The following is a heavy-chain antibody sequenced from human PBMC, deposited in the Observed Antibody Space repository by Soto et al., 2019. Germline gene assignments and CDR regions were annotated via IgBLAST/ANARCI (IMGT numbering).Heavy chain of an antibody. CDR1: GFTFSSYA. Sequence: GGSLRLSCAASGFTFSSYAMHWVRQAPGKGLEWVAVISYDGSNKYYADSVKGRFTISRDNSKNTLYLQMNSLRAEDTAVYYCARDIGDYYDSSGYLYYWGQGTLVTVSS. D-gene: IGHD3-22*01. CDR3: ARDIGDYYDSSGYLYY. J-gene: IGHJ4*02. V-gene: IGHV3-30-3*01. CDR2: ISYDGSNK.